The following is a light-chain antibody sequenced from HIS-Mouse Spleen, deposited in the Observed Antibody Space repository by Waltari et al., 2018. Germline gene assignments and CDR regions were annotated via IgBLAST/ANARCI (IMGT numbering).Light chain of an antibody. Sequence: QSVLTQPPSASGTPGQRVTISCSGSSSNIGSNTVNWYQQLPGTAPKLLIYSNKDRPSGVPDRFSGSKSGTSASLAISGLQSEDEADYYCEAWDDSLNGVVFGGGTKLTVL. CDR3: EAWDDSLNGVV. CDR1: SSNIGSNT. V-gene: IGLV1-44*01. CDR2: SNK. J-gene: IGLJ2*01.